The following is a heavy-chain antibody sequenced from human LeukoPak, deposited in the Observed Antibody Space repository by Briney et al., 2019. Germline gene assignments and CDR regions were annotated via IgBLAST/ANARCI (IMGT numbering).Heavy chain of an antibody. CDR2: IIPIFGTA. Sequence: ASVKVSCKASGGTFSSYAISWVRQAPGQGLEWMGGIIPIFGTANYAQKFQGRVTITADESTSTAYMELSSLRSEDTAVYYCARATYFDSSAYLFDYWGQGTLVTVSS. V-gene: IGHV1-69*13. CDR1: GGTFSSYA. J-gene: IGHJ4*02. CDR3: ARATYFDSSAYLFDY. D-gene: IGHD3-22*01.